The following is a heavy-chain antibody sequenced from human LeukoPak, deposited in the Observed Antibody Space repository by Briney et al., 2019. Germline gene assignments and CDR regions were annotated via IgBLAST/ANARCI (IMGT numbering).Heavy chain of an antibody. CDR3: ARDYGPGSVDCFDY. CDR1: GYTFSNYG. J-gene: IGHJ4*02. Sequence: ASVKVSCRASGYTFSNYGISWARQAPGQGLEWMGWISTYNGHTNYAQHLRGRVTMTTDTSTSTVYMELSSLRSDDTAVYYCARDYGPGSVDCFDYWGQGSLVTVSS. V-gene: IGHV1-18*01. CDR2: ISTYNGHT. D-gene: IGHD1-26*01.